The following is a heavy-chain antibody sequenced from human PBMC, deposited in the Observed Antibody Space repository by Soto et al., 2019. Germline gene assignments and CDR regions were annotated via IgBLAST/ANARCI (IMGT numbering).Heavy chain of an antibody. CDR3: ARCPKYCDTWSDYVRGDAFHI. J-gene: IGHJ3*02. CDR2: IIPMFGTV. CDR1: GGTFSTNS. Sequence: QVQLVQSGAALKKPGSSVKVSCKASGGTFSTNSINWLRQAPGQGLEWMGGIIPMFGTVTYAHKFQDRITMPAAESTSTVDMDLSSLGFEDTAVYYCARCPKYCDTWSDYVRGDAFHIWGQGTLVTVSS. D-gene: IGHD3-3*01. V-gene: IGHV1-69*12.